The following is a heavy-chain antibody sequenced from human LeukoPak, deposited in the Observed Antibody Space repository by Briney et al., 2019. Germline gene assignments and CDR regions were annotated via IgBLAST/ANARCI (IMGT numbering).Heavy chain of an antibody. CDR1: GSLFTSNW. D-gene: IGHD1-14*01. V-gene: IGHV5-51*01. J-gene: IGHJ4*02. CDR3: ATPLVGIDS. Sequence: ISGQXVGSLFTSNWIGGARALRGKGREWMGIRYPGESETKDSPSFQGQVTISADKSISTAYLQWSSLKAPDTAMYYCATPLVGIDSWGQGTLVTVSS. CDR2: RYPGESET.